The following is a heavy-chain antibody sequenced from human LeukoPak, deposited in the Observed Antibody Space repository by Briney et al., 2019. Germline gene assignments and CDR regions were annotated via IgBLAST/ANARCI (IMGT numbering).Heavy chain of an antibody. CDR2: IQSSGNS. D-gene: IGHD3-10*01. Sequence: PSETLSLTCTVSGDSISIYYWSWIRQPAGKGLEWIGRIQSSGNSNYNPSLKSRVTMSVDTSKKQVSLKVRSVTAANIAVYFCARVLWFGEFFNSFDIWGPGTIVTVSS. CDR1: GDSISIYY. V-gene: IGHV4-4*07. CDR3: ARVLWFGEFFNSFDI. J-gene: IGHJ3*02.